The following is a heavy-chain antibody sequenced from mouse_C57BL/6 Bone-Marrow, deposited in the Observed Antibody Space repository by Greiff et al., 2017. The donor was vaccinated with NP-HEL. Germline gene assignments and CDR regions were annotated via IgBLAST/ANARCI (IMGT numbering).Heavy chain of an antibody. D-gene: IGHD1-1*01. CDR1: GYAFSSYW. J-gene: IGHJ2*01. Sequence: VQLQQSGAELVKPGASVKISCKASGYAFSSYWMNWVKPRPGKGLEWIGQIYPGDGDTNYNGKFTGKATLTADKSSSTAYMQLSSLTSEDSAVYFCARKSLLLRYFDYWGQGTTLTVSS. CDR2: IYPGDGDT. V-gene: IGHV1-80*01. CDR3: ARKSLLLRYFDY.